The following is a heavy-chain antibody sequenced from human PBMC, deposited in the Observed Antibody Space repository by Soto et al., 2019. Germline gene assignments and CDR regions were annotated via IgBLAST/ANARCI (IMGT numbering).Heavy chain of an antibody. J-gene: IGHJ4*01. CDR3: ARGSSGWYVDY. Sequence: EVQLLESVEGLVQLGGSLRLSCAASGFNFSNYAMRWVRQAPGKGLEWGSDISGSGGSTYYEDSVTGRFTISRDNSKNTLYLQMNSLRAEDTAVYYCARGSSGWYVDYWGHGTLVTVSS. V-gene: IGHV3-23*01. CDR1: GFNFSNYA. CDR2: ISGSGGST. D-gene: IGHD6-19*01.